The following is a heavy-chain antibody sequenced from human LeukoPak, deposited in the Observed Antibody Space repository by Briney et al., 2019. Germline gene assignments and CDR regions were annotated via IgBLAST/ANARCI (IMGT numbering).Heavy chain of an antibody. D-gene: IGHD1-26*01. CDR2: IYYSGST. CDR3: GRTGTVWESFDY. J-gene: IGHJ4*02. Sequence: DTLSLTCTVSGRSINSYYCSWIRQPPGKGLEWIGYIYYSGSTNYNPSLKSRVTISVDTSKNQFSLKLSSVTAADTAVYYCGRTGTVWESFDYWGQGTLVTVSS. CDR1: GRSINSYY. V-gene: IGHV4-59*08.